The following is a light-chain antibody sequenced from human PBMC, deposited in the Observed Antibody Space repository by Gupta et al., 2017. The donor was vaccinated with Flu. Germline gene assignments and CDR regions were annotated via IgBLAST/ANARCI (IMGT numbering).Light chain of an antibody. CDR1: QTIDSW. CDR3: QQDRSSPWT. J-gene: IGKJ1*01. CDR2: KAS. Sequence: PSTLSASVGDRVTITCRASQTIDSWLAWYQKKPGRAPKSLIYKASSVETGVPSRFSGSGSGTXFSLTIXSLQPDDFATYYCQQDRSSPWTFGXGTKVEIK. V-gene: IGKV1-5*03.